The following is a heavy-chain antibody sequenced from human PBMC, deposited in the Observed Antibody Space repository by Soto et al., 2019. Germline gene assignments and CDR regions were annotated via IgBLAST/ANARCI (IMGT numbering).Heavy chain of an antibody. CDR1: GFIFSTYA. D-gene: IGHD4-17*01. J-gene: IGHJ4*02. CDR3: AKGNVYGDYAGFDY. CDR2: ISGSGDST. V-gene: IGHV3-23*01. Sequence: GGSLRLSCAASGFIFSTYAMSWVRQAPGKGLGWVSGISGSGDSTHHADSVKGRFTISRDNSKNTVYLQMNSLRAEDTAVYYCAKGNVYGDYAGFDYWGQGTLVTVSS.